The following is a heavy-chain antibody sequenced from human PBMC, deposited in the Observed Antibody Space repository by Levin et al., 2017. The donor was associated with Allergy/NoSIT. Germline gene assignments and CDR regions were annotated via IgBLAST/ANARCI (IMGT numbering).Heavy chain of an antibody. CDR3: ARERGGDSITWYETFDY. J-gene: IGHJ4*02. D-gene: IGHD3-16*01. CDR2: AYYKSEWNI. CDR1: GDSVSTSSAT. Sequence: SQTLSLTCAVSGDSVSTSSATWNWIRQSPSRGLEWLGRAYYKSEWNIDYAMSVKSRITITPDTAKNQFSLHLSAVTPEDTGVYYCARERGGDSITWYETFDYWGQGTQVTVSS. V-gene: IGHV6-1*01.